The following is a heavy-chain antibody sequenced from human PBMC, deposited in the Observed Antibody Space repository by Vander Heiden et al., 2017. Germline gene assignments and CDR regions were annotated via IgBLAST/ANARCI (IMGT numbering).Heavy chain of an antibody. J-gene: IGHJ6*02. V-gene: IGHV4-59*08. Sequence: QVQLQESGPGLVKPSETLSLTCTVPGGSISSYYWSWIRQPPGKGLEWIGYIYYSGSTNYNPSLKSRVTISVDTSKNQFSLKLSSVTAADTAVYYCARRGYDFWSGDYGMDVWGQGTTVTVSS. CDR1: GGSISSYY. CDR3: ARRGYDFWSGDYGMDV. CDR2: IYYSGST. D-gene: IGHD3-3*01.